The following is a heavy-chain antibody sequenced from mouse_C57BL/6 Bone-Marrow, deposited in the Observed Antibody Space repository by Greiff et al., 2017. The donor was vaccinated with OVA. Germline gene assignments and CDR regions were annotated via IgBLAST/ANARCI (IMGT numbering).Heavy chain of an antibody. CDR2: LSPGNSDT. Sequence: EVPLQQSGTVLARPGASVKMSCTTSGYTFTSYWMHWVNQRPGQGLAWIGALSPGNSDTSYNQKFKGKAKLTAVHSASKAYMELSSLTNEDSAVYYWTNGYYYCDDWGQGTTLTVSS. D-gene: IGHD2-3*01. J-gene: IGHJ2*01. CDR1: GYTFTSYW. V-gene: IGHV1-5*01. CDR3: TNGYYYCDD.